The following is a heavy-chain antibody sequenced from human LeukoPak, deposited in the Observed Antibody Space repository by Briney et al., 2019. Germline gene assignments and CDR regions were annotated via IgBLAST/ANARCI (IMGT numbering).Heavy chain of an antibody. V-gene: IGHV3-9*01. J-gene: IGHJ2*01. CDR1: GFTFDDYA. CDR3: ARSYGDYAGYFDL. D-gene: IGHD4-17*01. Sequence: SLRLSCAASGFTFDDYAMHWVRHAPGKGLEWVSGISWNSGSIGYADSVKGRFTISRDNAKNSLYLQMNSLRAEDTALYYCARSYGDYAGYFDLWGRGTLVTVSS. CDR2: ISWNSGSI.